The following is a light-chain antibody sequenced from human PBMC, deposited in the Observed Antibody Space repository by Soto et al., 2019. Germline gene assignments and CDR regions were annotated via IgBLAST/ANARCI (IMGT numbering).Light chain of an antibody. V-gene: IGKV2-28*01. J-gene: IGKJ2*01. Sequence: DIVMTQSPLSLPVTPGEPASISCRSSQSLLHSNGYNYLDWYLQKPGQSPQLLIYLVSTRASGVPDRVSGSRSGTDFTLKISRVEAEEVGVYYWMQALRTPYTFGQGTKLEIK. CDR1: QSLLHSNGYNY. CDR3: MQALRTPYT. CDR2: LVS.